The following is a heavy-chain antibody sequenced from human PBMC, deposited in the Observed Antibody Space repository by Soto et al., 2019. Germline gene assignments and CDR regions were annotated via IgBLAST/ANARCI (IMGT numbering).Heavy chain of an antibody. CDR3: ARGLEKTKYYDFWSGYYLAEPYYYGMDV. D-gene: IGHD3-3*01. Sequence: GASVKVSCKASGYTFTSYDINWVRQATGQGLEWMGWMNPNSGNTGYAQKFQGRVTMTRNTSISTAYMELSSLRSEDTAVYYCARGLEKTKYYDFWSGYYLAEPYYYGMDVWGQGTTVTVSS. V-gene: IGHV1-8*01. CDR1: GYTFTSYD. J-gene: IGHJ6*02. CDR2: MNPNSGNT.